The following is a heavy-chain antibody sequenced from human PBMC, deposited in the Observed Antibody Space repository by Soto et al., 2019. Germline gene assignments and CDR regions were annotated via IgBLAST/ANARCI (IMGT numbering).Heavy chain of an antibody. CDR1: GGSISSYY. CDR3: ARGDAAYYYYMDV. CDR2: IYYSGST. Sequence: SETLSLTCTVSGGSISSYYWSWIRQPSGKGLEWIGYIYYSGSTNYNPSLKSRVTISVDTSKNQFSLKLSSVTAADTAVYYCARGDAAYYYYMDVWGKGTTVTVSS. D-gene: IGHD2-15*01. J-gene: IGHJ6*03. V-gene: IGHV4-59*01.